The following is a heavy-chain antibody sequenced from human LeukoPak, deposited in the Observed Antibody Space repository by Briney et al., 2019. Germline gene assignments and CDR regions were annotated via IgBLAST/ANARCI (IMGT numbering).Heavy chain of an antibody. D-gene: IGHD5-12*01. V-gene: IGHV4-30-4*08. CDR1: GGSISSGDYY. CDR2: IYYSGST. J-gene: IGHJ4*02. Sequence: PSQTLSLTCTVSGGSISSGDYYWSWIRQPPGKGLEWIGYIYYSGSTYYNPSLKSRVTISVDTSKNQFSLKLSSVTAADTAVFYCARRDRSGHDFGYFDHWGQGILVTVSS. CDR3: ARRDRSGHDFGYFDH.